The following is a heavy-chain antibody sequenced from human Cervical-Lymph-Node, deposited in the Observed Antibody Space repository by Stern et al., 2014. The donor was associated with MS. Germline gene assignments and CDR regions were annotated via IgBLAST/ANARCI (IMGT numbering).Heavy chain of an antibody. Sequence: QVQLQESGPGLVKPSETLSLTCTVSGGSISPYYWGWIRQSPGKGLEWIGYIYSSGSTTYNPSLKSRVTISLDTSKNQFSLKLSSVTAADTAVYYCAKVRDYSSSFFDYWGQGTLVTVSS. CDR1: GGSISPYY. CDR2: IYSSGST. D-gene: IGHD6-6*01. CDR3: AKVRDYSSSFFDY. J-gene: IGHJ4*02. V-gene: IGHV4-59*01.